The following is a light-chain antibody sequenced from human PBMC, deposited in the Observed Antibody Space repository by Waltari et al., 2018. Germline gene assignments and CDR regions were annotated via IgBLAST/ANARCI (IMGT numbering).Light chain of an antibody. Sequence: QSVVTQPPSASGPPGQRVTISCSGASSNIPDTYVLWYQQLPQTAPRLLIYRNTDRPSGVPDRFSGSKSGTSASLAISGLRSEDEADYYCAVWDDRLSAWVFGGGTKLTVL. CDR3: AVWDDRLSAWV. CDR2: RNT. CDR1: SSNIPDTY. J-gene: IGLJ3*02. V-gene: IGLV1-47*01.